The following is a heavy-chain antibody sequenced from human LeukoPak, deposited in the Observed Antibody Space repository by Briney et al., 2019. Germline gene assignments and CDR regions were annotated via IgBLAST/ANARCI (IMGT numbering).Heavy chain of an antibody. Sequence: GSLRLSCAASGFTFSDYYMSWIRQAPGKGLEWVSYISSSGSTIYYADSVKGRFTISRDNAKNSLYLQMNSLRAEDTAVYYCASTKDYGGNGAFDIWGQGTMVTVSS. CDR2: ISSSGSTI. CDR1: GFTFSDYY. CDR3: ASTKDYGGNGAFDI. J-gene: IGHJ3*02. V-gene: IGHV3-11*04. D-gene: IGHD4-23*01.